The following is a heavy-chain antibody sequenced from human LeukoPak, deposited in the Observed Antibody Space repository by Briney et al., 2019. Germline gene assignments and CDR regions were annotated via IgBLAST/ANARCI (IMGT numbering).Heavy chain of an antibody. D-gene: IGHD1-26*01. CDR1: GFTFSNYN. V-gene: IGHV3-21*01. CDR2: ITSSGTYN. CDR3: ARDPYSGNYGSYYYYYMDV. J-gene: IGHJ6*03. Sequence: GGSLRLSCAASGFTFSNYNMNWVRQAPGKAMEWVSSITSSGTYNFYADSVRGRFTISRDNAKNSLYLQMDSLGPEDTAVYYCARDPYSGNYGSYYYYYMDVWGKGTTVTISS.